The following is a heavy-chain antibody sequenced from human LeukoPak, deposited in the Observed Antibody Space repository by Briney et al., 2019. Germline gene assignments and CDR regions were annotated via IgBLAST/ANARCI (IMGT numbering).Heavy chain of an antibody. J-gene: IGHJ4*02. CDR1: GFTFSSYA. CDR3: ARNHVFGVATDY. Sequence: PGGSLRLSCAASGFTFSSYAMHWVRQAPGKGLEWVAVISYDGSNKYYADSVKGRFTISRDNSRNTLYLQMNSLRAEGTAVYYCARNHVFGVATDYWGQGTLVTVSS. D-gene: IGHD3-3*01. CDR2: ISYDGSNK. V-gene: IGHV3-30-3*01.